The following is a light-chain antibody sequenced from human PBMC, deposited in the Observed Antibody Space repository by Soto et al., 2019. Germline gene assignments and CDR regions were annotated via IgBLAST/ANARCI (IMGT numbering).Light chain of an antibody. Sequence: QSALTQPASVSGSPGQSITISCTGTSSDFGDYNYVSWYQQHPGKAPKLMIYGVSNRPSGVSPRFSGSKSGYTASLTISGLQTEDEADYYCGSYTTNSSVFGTGTKLTVL. CDR3: GSYTTNSSV. V-gene: IGLV2-14*03. CDR1: SSDFGDYNY. CDR2: GVS. J-gene: IGLJ1*01.